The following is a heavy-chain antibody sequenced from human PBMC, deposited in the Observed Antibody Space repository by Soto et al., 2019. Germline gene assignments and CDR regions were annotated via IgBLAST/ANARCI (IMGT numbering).Heavy chain of an antibody. CDR1: GFGFTFSTSA. V-gene: IGHV3-23*01. Sequence: GGSLRLSCAASGFGFTFSTSAMSWVRQAPGKGLEWVSTFRESGGTTHYANSVKGRFTISRDTSKNMLYLQMNSLRAEDTAVYYCARVYYDFWSGYLLATTYGMDVWGQGTTVTVSS. CDR2: FRESGGTT. D-gene: IGHD3-3*01. J-gene: IGHJ6*02. CDR3: ARVYYDFWSGYLLATTYGMDV.